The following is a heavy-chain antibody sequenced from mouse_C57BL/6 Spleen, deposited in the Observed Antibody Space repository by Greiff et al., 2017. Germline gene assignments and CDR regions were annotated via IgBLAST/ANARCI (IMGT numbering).Heavy chain of an antibody. CDR3: ARVHPRYYFDY. J-gene: IGHJ2*01. Sequence: QVQLKQSGAELARPGASVQLSCKASGYTFTSYGISWVKQRTGQGLEWIGEIYPRSGNTYYNEKFKGKATLTADKSSSTAYMELRSLTSADSAVYFCARVHPRYYFDYWGQGTTLTVSS. CDR2: IYPRSGNT. CDR1: GYTFTSYG. V-gene: IGHV1-81*01.